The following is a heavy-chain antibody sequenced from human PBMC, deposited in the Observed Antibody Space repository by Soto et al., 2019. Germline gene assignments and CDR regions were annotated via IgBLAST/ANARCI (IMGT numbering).Heavy chain of an antibody. Sequence: PGGSLRLSCAASGFTFSSYAMSWVRQAPGKGLEWVSAISGSGGSTYYADSVKGRFTISRDNSKNTLYLQMNSLRAEDTAVYYCAKDEAIDSSSTAVRTPRLDYYYMDVWGKGTTVTVSS. V-gene: IGHV3-23*01. J-gene: IGHJ6*03. D-gene: IGHD6-6*01. CDR1: GFTFSSYA. CDR3: AKDEAIDSSSTAVRTPRLDYYYMDV. CDR2: ISGSGGST.